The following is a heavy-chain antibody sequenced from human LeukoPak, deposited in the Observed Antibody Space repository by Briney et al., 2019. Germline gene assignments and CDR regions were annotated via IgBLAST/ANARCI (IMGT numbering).Heavy chain of an antibody. J-gene: IGHJ6*02. D-gene: IGHD6-19*01. Sequence: SVKVSCKASGGTFSSYVISWVRQAPGQGLEWMGRIIPVLGIANCAQKFQGRVTITADKSTSTAYMELSSLRSEDTAVYYCASGSLGFYSSGDRYYYYGMDVWGQGTTVTVSS. V-gene: IGHV1-69*04. CDR3: ASGSLGFYSSGDRYYYYGMDV. CDR2: IIPVLGIA. CDR1: GGTFSSYV.